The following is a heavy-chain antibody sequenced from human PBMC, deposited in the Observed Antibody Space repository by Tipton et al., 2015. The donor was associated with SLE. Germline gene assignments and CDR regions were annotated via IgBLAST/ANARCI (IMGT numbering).Heavy chain of an antibody. CDR1: GGSISSSSYY. Sequence: SLRLSCTVSGGSISSSSYYWGWIRQPPGKGLEWVAVIWYDGSNKYYADSVKGRFTISRDNSKNTLYLQMNSLRAEDTAVYYCAREIAVAGNDAFDIWGQGTMVTVSS. CDR3: AREIAVAGNDAFDI. D-gene: IGHD6-19*01. V-gene: IGHV3-33*08. CDR2: IWYDGSNK. J-gene: IGHJ3*02.